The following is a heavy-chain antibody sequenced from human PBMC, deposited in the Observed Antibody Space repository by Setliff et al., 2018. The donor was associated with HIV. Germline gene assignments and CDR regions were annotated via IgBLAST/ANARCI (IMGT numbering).Heavy chain of an antibody. CDR3: AGMFFYGSGSKSDFDY. D-gene: IGHD3-10*01. CDR2: TYNRGYT. V-gene: IGHV4-31*03. CDR1: GGSIMSDGYY. Sequence: PSETLSLTCTVSGGSIMSDGYYWNWIRQYPGKGLEWIGYTYNRGYTYYNPSLKSRVTTSIDTSQNQFSLRLSSVTVADTAVYYCAGMFFYGSGSKSDFDYWGQGTQVTVSS. J-gene: IGHJ4*02.